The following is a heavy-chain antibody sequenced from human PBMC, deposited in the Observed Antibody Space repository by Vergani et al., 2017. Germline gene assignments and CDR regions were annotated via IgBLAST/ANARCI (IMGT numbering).Heavy chain of an antibody. CDR3: ATPQTVTTGGMEV. J-gene: IGHJ6*02. Sequence: QVQLVQSGAEVKKPGASVKVSCKASGYTFTSYAMHWVRQAPGQRLEWMGWSNAGNGNTKYSQEFQGRVTITRDTSTDTAHLELSSLRSEDTAVYYCATPQTVTTGGMEVWGQGTTVIVSS. D-gene: IGHD4-17*01. CDR2: SNAGNGNT. V-gene: IGHV1-3*02. CDR1: GYTFTSYA.